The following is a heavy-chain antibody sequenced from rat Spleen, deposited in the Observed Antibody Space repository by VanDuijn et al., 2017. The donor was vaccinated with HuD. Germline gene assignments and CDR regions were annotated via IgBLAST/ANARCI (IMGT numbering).Heavy chain of an antibody. V-gene: IGHV2-1*01. CDR2: IGSGGSK. CDR1: GFSLSNYG. J-gene: IGHJ2*01. Sequence: QVQLKESGPGLVQPSQTLSLTCTVSGFSLSNYGVIWVRQPPGKGLEWMGVIGSGGSKDYNSALKSRLTISRDTSKRQLFLKMNSLQTDDTAIYFCASGEGYWGQGVMVTVSS. D-gene: IGHD1-1*01. CDR3: ASGEGY.